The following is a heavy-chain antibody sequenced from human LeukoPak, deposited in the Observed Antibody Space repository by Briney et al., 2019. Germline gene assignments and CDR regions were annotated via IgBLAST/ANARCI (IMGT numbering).Heavy chain of an antibody. CDR2: IGAGSGST. V-gene: IGHV3-23*01. D-gene: IGHD2-2*01. J-gene: IGHJ4*02. Sequence: PGGSLRPSCAASGFTFSSYAMNWVRQAPGKGLEWVSTIGAGSGSTYYADSVKGRFTISRDNSKNTLYLQMNSLRAEDTAVYYCAKGVSSLVPATRVPDYWGQGTLVTVSS. CDR1: GFTFSSYA. CDR3: AKGVSSLVPATRVPDY.